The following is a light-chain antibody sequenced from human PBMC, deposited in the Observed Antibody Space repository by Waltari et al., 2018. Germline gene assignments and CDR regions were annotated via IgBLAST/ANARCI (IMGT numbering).Light chain of an antibody. J-gene: IGKJ4*01. V-gene: IGKV1-39*01. Sequence: DIQMTQSPSSLSASVGARVTITCRASQSISTYLHWYQHIPGKAPNLLIYAASTLQGGVPSRFSGSGSGTDFTLTISSLQPEDFAFYYCQHFNSYPLTFGGGTKVEI. CDR1: QSISTY. CDR2: AAS. CDR3: QHFNSYPLT.